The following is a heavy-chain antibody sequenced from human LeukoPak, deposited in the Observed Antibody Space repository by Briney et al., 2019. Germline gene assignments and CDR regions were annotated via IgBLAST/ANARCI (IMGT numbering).Heavy chain of an antibody. CDR2: MNPYNGKT. J-gene: IGHJ6*03. Sequence: ASGKVSCRASGYTFTRYDINWVRQAAGQGVEWMGWMNPYNGKTGYAQKFVGRVIMTRDTSISTAYLELSSLTSEDTAVYYCARAAVNLHPNHYYYMDVWGKGTTVTVSS. CDR3: ARAAVNLHPNHYYYMDV. CDR1: GYTFTRYD. V-gene: IGHV1-8*01.